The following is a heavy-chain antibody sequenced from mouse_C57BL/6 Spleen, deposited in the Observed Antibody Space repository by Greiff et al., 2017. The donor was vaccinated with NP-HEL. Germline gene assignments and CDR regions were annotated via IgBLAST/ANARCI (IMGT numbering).Heavy chain of an antibody. CDR3: TSDYQGVFDY. J-gene: IGHJ2*01. Sequence: EVKLMESGEGLVKPGGSLKLSCAASGFTFSSYAMSWVRQTPEKRLEWVAYISSGGDYIYYADTVKGRFTISRDNARNTLYLQMSSLKSEDTAMYYCTSDYQGVFDYWGQGTTLTVSS. CDR1: GFTFSSYA. CDR2: ISSGGDYI. D-gene: IGHD2-4*01. V-gene: IGHV5-9-1*02.